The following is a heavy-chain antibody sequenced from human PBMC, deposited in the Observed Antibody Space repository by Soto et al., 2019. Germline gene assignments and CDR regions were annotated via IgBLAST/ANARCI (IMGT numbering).Heavy chain of an antibody. CDR2: IYYSGST. V-gene: IGHV4-59*01. CDR1: DGSISFFY. J-gene: IGHJ6*03. CDR3: ARAAHDYYYYMDV. Sequence: SETLSLTCTVSDGSISFFYWSWIRQPPGKGLEFIGYIYYSGSTDYNPSLKSRVTISVDTSKNQFSLKLSSVTAADTAVYYCARAAHDYYYYMDVWGKGTTVTVSS.